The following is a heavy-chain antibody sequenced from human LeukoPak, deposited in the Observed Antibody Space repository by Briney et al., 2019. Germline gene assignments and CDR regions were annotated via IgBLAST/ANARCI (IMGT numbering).Heavy chain of an antibody. D-gene: IGHD3-22*01. CDR1: GFTFSSYA. Sequence: GGSLRLSCAASGFTFSSYAMHWVRQAPGKGLEWVAVISYDGSNKYYADSVKGRFTISRDNSKNTLYLQMNSLRAEDTAVYYCASGYDSSGYYDTGVDYWGQGTLVTASS. CDR2: ISYDGSNK. J-gene: IGHJ4*02. CDR3: ASGYDSSGYYDTGVDY. V-gene: IGHV3-30-3*01.